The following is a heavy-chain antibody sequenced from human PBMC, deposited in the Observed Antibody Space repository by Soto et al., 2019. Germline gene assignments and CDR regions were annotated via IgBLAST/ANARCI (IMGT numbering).Heavy chain of an antibody. CDR2: MSGSSSST. Sequence: GGSLRLSCATSGLTFSSYAMSWVRQAPGGGLEWVSSMSGSSSSTYYADSVKGRFTISRDRSKNTLYLQMSSLRAEDTALYYCAKNQERELPRVIDFWGQGTLVTVSS. J-gene: IGHJ4*02. V-gene: IGHV3-23*01. D-gene: IGHD1-7*01. CDR3: AKNQERELPRVIDF. CDR1: GLTFSSYA.